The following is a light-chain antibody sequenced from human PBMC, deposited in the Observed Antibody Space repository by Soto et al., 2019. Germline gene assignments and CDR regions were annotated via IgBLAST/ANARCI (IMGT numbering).Light chain of an antibody. V-gene: IGKV3-11*01. Sequence: EIVLTQSPATLSLSPRERATLSCRASQSISSYLAWYQQKPGQAPRLLISDASNRATGIPARFSGSGSGTDFSLIISSLDTLDFAIYYCQQRSTWPRTFGQGTKL. CDR2: DAS. CDR3: QQRSTWPRT. CDR1: QSISSY. J-gene: IGKJ2*01.